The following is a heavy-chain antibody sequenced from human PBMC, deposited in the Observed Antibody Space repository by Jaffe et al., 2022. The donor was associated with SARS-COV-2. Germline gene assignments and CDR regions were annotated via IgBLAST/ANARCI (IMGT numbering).Heavy chain of an antibody. D-gene: IGHD5-18*01. V-gene: IGHV1-69*02. CDR3: ASPRGYSYDGFSDYYYYGMDV. CDR2: IIPILGIA. Sequence: QVQLVQSGAEVKKPGSSVKVSCKASGGTFSSYTISWVRQAPGQGLEWMGRIIPILGIANYAQKFQGRVTITADKSTSTAYMELSSLRSEDTAVYYCASPRGYSYDGFSDYYYYGMDVWGQGTTVTVSS. CDR1: GGTFSSYT. J-gene: IGHJ6*02.